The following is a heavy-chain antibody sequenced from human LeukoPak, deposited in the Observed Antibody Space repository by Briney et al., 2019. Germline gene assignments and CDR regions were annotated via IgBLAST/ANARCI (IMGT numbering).Heavy chain of an antibody. J-gene: IGHJ6*02. CDR2: IKEDGSAK. V-gene: IGHV3-7*05. Sequence: GGSLRPSCAASGFIFSTYWMNWVRQAPGKGLEWVANIKEDGSAKYYVDSVKGRFTISRDNAKNSLYLQMNSLRAEDTAVYYCVMDMDVWGQGTTVTVSS. CDR3: VMDMDV. CDR1: GFIFSTYW.